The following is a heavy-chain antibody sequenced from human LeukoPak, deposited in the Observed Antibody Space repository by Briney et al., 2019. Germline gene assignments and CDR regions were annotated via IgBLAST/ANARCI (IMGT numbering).Heavy chain of an antibody. CDR2: INPDSGGT. V-gene: IGHV1-2*02. CDR3: ARDKQLDWAHYYYYYMDV. Sequence: GASVKVSCKASGYTFTGCYMHWVRQAPGQGLEWMGWINPDSGGTNYAQKFQGRVTMTRDTSINTAYMELSRLRSDDTAVYYCARDKQLDWAHYYYYYMDVWGKGTTVTVSS. D-gene: IGHD1-1*01. J-gene: IGHJ6*03. CDR1: GYTFTGCY.